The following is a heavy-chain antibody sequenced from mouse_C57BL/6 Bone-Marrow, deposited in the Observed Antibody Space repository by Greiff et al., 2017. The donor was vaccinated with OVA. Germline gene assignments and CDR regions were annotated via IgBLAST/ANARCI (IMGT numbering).Heavy chain of an antibody. J-gene: IGHJ3*01. CDR1: GFTFSDYY. Sequence: EVKVVESEGGLVQPGSSMKLSCTASGFTFSDYYMAWVRQVPEKGLEWVANINYDGSSTYYLDSLKSRFIISRDNAKNILYLQMSSLKSEDTATYYCAREGGTGAWFAYWGQGTLVTVSA. CDR2: INYDGSST. V-gene: IGHV5-16*01. CDR3: AREGGTGAWFAY. D-gene: IGHD3-3*01.